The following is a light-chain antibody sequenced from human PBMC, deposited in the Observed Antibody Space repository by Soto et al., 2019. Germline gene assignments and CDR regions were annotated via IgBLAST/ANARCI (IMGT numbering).Light chain of an antibody. V-gene: IGKV1-27*01. CDR2: ATS. J-gene: IGKJ4*01. CDR3: QKYNSAPLT. Sequence: DVQMTQSPSSLSAFVGDRVTITCRASQGIAPYLAWFQQKPGKVPKLLIYATSTLQSGAPSRFSGSGSGTDSTLTINSLQPEDVGTYYCQKYNSAPLTFGGGTKVEIK. CDR1: QGIAPY.